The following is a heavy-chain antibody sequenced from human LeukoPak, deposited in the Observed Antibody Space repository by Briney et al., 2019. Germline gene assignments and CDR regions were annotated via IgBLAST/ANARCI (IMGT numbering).Heavy chain of an antibody. J-gene: IGHJ4*02. CDR3: AREWKSSGWPPKFDY. Sequence: PSETLSLTCTVSGASISSSYYWGWIRQPPGKGLDWIGSIYYSGSTYYNPSLKSRVTISVDTSKNQFSLKLSSVTAADTAVYYCAREWKSSGWPPKFDYWGQGILVTVSS. D-gene: IGHD6-19*01. V-gene: IGHV4-39*02. CDR2: IYYSGST. CDR1: GASISSSYY.